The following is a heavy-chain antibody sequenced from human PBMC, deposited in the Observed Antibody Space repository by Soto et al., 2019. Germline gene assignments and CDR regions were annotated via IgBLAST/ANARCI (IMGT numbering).Heavy chain of an antibody. CDR2: ISYDGSNK. J-gene: IGHJ6*02. D-gene: IGHD6-13*01. V-gene: IGHV3-30-3*01. Sequence: GGSLRLSCAASGFTFSSYAMHWVRQAPGKGLEWVAVISYDGSNKYYADSVKGRFTISRDNSKNTLYLQMNSLRAEDTAVYYCARDREGSWYVGMDVWGQGTTVTVSS. CDR3: ARDREGSWYVGMDV. CDR1: GFTFSSYA.